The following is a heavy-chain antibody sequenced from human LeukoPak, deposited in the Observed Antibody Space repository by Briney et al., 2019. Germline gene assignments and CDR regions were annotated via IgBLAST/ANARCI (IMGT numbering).Heavy chain of an antibody. V-gene: IGHV3-48*01. CDR1: GFTFSDYS. CDR3: ATYSSSNGREFQY. CDR2: ISSSSSMM. J-gene: IGHJ1*01. Sequence: GGSLRLSCAASGFTFSDYSMNWVRQAPGKGLEWVSYISSSSSMMYYADSVKGRFTISRDNAKKSLYLQMNSLRAEDTAVYYCATYSSSNGREFQYWGQGTLVTVSS. D-gene: IGHD2-2*01.